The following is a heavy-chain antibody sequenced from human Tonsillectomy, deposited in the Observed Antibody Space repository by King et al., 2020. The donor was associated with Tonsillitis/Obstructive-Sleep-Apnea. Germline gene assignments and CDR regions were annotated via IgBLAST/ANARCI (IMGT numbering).Heavy chain of an antibody. CDR1: GGSFSGYY. CDR2: INHSGST. Sequence: VQLQQWGAGLLKPSETLSLTCAVYGGSFSGYYWSWIRQPPGKGLEWTGEINHSGSTNYNPSLKSRVTISVDTSKNQFSLKLSSVTAADTAVYYCNGYYYYYGMDVWGQGTTVTVSS. D-gene: IGHD2-8*01. J-gene: IGHJ6*02. V-gene: IGHV4-34*01. CDR3: NGYYYYYGMDV.